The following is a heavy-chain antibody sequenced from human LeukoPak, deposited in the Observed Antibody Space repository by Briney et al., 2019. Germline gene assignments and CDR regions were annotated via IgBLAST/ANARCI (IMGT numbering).Heavy chain of an antibody. V-gene: IGHV3-30*02. Sequence: PGGSLRLSCAASGFTFSSYGMHWVRQAPGKGLEWVAFIWYDGSNKYYADSVKGRFPISRDNSKNTLYLQMNSLRAEDTAVYYCAEPYYDSSGYASDYWGQGTLVTVSS. CDR2: IWYDGSNK. CDR1: GFTFSSYG. CDR3: AEPYYDSSGYASDY. J-gene: IGHJ4*02. D-gene: IGHD3-22*01.